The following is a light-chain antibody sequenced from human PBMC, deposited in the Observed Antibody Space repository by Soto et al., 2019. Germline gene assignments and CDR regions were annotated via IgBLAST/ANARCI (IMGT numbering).Light chain of an antibody. V-gene: IGKV1-5*03. CDR3: QHYNSYSEA. Sequence: DIQMTQYTSTLSASVGDRVTIACLASQSISSWLAWYQQKPGEAPKLLIYKASTLKSGVPSRFSGSGSGTEFTLTISSLQPDDFATYYCQHYNSYSEAFGQGTKVDIK. CDR2: KAS. CDR1: QSISSW. J-gene: IGKJ1*01.